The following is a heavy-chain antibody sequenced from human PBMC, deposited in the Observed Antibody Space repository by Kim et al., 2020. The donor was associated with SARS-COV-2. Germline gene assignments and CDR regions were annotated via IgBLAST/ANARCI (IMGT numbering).Heavy chain of an antibody. CDR3: AKGSGPYGSGFDY. CDR2: IWYDGSNK. V-gene: IGHV3-33*06. Sequence: GGSLRLSCAASGFTFSSYAMHWVRQAPGKGLEWVAVIWYDGSNKYYADSVKGRFTISRDNSKNTLYLQMNSLRAEDTAVYYCAKGSGPYGSGFDYWGQGTLVTVSS. CDR1: GFTFSSYA. J-gene: IGHJ4*02. D-gene: IGHD3-10*01.